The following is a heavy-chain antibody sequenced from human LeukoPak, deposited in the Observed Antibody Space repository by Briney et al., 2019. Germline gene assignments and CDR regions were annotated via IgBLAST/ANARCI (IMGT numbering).Heavy chain of an antibody. CDR3: ARDGEYSGGYLDD. D-gene: IGHD1-26*01. CDR1: GYTFTTYY. Sequence: ASVKVSCKASGYTFTTYYMHWVRQAPGQGLEWMGIINPTVGSTTYAQKFQGRVTMTGDTSTSTVFMELSRLRSEDTAVYYCARDGEYSGGYLDDWGQGTLVTVSS. J-gene: IGHJ4*02. V-gene: IGHV1-46*03. CDR2: INPTVGST.